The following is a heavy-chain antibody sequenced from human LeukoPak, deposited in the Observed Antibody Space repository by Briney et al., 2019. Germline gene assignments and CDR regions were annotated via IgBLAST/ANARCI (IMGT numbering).Heavy chain of an antibody. J-gene: IGHJ4*02. CDR2: ISGSGGST. CDR1: GFTFSSYA. V-gene: IGHV3-23*01. CDR3: AKVLRFLEWLPFDY. Sequence: GGSLRLSCAASGFTFSSYAMSWVRQAPGKRLEWVSAISGSGGSTYYADSVKGRFTISRDNSKNTLYLQMNSLRAEDTAVYYCAKVLRFLEWLPFDYWGQGTLVTVSS. D-gene: IGHD3-3*01.